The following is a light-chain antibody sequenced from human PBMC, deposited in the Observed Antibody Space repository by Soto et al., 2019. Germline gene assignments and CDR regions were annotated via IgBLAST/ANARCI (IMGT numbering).Light chain of an antibody. J-gene: IGLJ2*01. CDR3: SSYAGTNSFVV. Sequence: QSVLTQPRSASGSPGQSVTISCTGTSSDVGGYNYVSWYQQHPGKAPKLMIYEVSKRPSGVPDRFSGSKSGNTASLTVSGLQTEDEADYYCSSYAGTNSFVVFGGGTQLTV. CDR2: EVS. CDR1: SSDVGGYNY. V-gene: IGLV2-8*01.